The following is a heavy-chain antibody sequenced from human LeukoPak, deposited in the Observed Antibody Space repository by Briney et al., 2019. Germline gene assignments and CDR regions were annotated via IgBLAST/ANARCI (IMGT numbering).Heavy chain of an antibody. CDR2: ISYDGTNK. CDR3: ARGGIVV. Sequence: PGGSLRLSCAASGFTFSSYAMHWVRQAPGKGLDWVAVISYDGTNKYYADSVKGRFTISRDNAKNSLYLQMNSLRAEDTAVYYCARGGIVVGGQGTLVTVSS. CDR1: GFTFSSYA. V-gene: IGHV3-30*04. J-gene: IGHJ4*02. D-gene: IGHD3-22*01.